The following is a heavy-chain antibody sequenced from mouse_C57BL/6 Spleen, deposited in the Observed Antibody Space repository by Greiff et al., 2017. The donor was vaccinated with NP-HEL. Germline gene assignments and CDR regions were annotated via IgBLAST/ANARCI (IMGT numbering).Heavy chain of an antibody. J-gene: IGHJ2*01. D-gene: IGHD2-3*01. CDR3: AVYDGYYDYFDY. V-gene: IGHV1-81*01. Sequence: QVQLQQSGAELARPGASVKLSCKASGYTFTSYGISWVKQRTGQGLEWIGEIYPRSGNTYYNEKFKGKATLTADKSSSTAYMELRSLTSEDSAVYFCAVYDGYYDYFDYWGQGTTLTVSS. CDR1: GYTFTSYG. CDR2: IYPRSGNT.